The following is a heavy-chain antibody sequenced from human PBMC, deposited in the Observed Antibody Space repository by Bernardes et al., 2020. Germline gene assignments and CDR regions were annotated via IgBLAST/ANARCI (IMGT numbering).Heavy chain of an antibody. J-gene: IGHJ4*02. CDR3: ARGTLPPFDY. Sequence: SETLSLTCAVYGGSFSGYYWSWIRQPPGKGLEWIGEINHSGSTNYNPSLKSRVTISVDTSKNQFSLKLSSVTAADTAVYYCARGTLPPFDYWGQGTLVTV. CDR2: INHSGST. V-gene: IGHV4-34*01. CDR1: GGSFSGYY.